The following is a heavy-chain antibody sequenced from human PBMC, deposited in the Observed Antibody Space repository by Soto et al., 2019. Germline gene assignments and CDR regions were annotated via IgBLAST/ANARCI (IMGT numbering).Heavy chain of an antibody. V-gene: IGHV3-74*01. D-gene: IGHD6-19*01. CDR1: GFTFSSYW. Sequence: EGQLVESGGGLVQPGGSWRLSCAASGFTFSSYWMHWVRQAPGKGLVWVSGINSDGSSISYADSVKGRFTISRDNAKNTLYLQMNSLRVEDTAVYYCARETGYSSGWRQDYWGQGTLVAVSS. CDR2: INSDGSSI. CDR3: ARETGYSSGWRQDY. J-gene: IGHJ4*02.